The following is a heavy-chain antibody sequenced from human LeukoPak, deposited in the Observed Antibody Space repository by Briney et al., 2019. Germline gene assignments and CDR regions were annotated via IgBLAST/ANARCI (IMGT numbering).Heavy chain of an antibody. V-gene: IGHV4-30-2*01. CDR2: IYHSGST. CDR3: ARISDYYVGGFDL. CDR1: GGSISSGGYS. D-gene: IGHD3-10*02. J-gene: IGHJ2*01. Sequence: SETLSLTCAVSGGSISSGGYSWSWIRQPPGKGLEWIGYIYHSGSTTYNPSLKSRVTISVDTSKNQFSLKLSSVTAADTAVYYCARISDYYVGGFDLWARGTLVTVSS.